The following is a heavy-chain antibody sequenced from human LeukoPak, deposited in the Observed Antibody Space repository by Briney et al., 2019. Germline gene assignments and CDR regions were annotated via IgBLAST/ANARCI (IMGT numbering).Heavy chain of an antibody. CDR1: GYSFTGYY. Sequence: ASVKVSCKASGYSFTGYYLHCVRQAPGQGLEWMGWINPNSGGTNSAQKFLGRVTMTRDTSISTAYMDLGRLRSDDTAVYYCARVVGDFWSGLDYWGQGTLVTVSS. CDR2: INPNSGGT. J-gene: IGHJ4*02. D-gene: IGHD3-3*01. V-gene: IGHV1-2*02. CDR3: ARVVGDFWSGLDY.